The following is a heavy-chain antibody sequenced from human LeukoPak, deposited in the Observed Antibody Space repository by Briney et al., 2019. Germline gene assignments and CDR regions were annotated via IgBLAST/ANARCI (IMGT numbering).Heavy chain of an antibody. Sequence: ASVKVSCKASGYTFTGYYMHWVRQAPGQGLEWMGWINPNTGGTNYAQKFQGKVTMTRDTSISTAYMELSRLRSDDTAVYYCARGGLTYSWSRDYYDSSGYFDDWGQGTLSPSPQ. CDR2: INPNTGGT. V-gene: IGHV1-2*02. D-gene: IGHD3-22*01. CDR1: GYTFTGYY. J-gene: IGHJ5*02. CDR3: ARGGLTYSWSRDYYDSSGYFDD.